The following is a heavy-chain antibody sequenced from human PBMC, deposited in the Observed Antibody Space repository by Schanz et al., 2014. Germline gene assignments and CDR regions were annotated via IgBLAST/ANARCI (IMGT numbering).Heavy chain of an antibody. CDR1: GFTFSSYA. J-gene: IGHJ5*02. V-gene: IGHV3-23*01. D-gene: IGHD1-1*01. CDR3: TRDVRLDRRGNWFDP. Sequence: EVPLLESGGGLVQPGGSLRLSCAASGFTFSSYAMSWVRQAPGKGLEWVSAISGSGGSTYYADSVKGRFTISRDNSKNTLYLQMNSLRAEDTAVYYCTRDVRLDRRGNWFDPWGQGTLVTVSS. CDR2: ISGSGGST.